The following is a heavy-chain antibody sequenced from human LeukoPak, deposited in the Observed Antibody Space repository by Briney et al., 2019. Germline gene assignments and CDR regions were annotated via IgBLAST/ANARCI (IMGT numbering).Heavy chain of an antibody. CDR1: GFTFSSYA. Sequence: GGSLRLSCAASGFTFSSYAMHWVRQAPGKGLEYVSAISSNGGSTHYANSVKGRFTISRDNSKNTLYLQMGSLRAEDMAVYYCASGPVVGTPFWSGTYYYYYMDVWGKGTTVTVSS. CDR2: ISSNGGST. V-gene: IGHV3-64*01. CDR3: ASGPVVGTPFWSGTYYYYYMDV. D-gene: IGHD3-3*01. J-gene: IGHJ6*03.